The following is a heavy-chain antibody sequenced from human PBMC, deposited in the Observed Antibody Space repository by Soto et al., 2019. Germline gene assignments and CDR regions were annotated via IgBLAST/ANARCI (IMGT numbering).Heavy chain of an antibody. D-gene: IGHD1-26*01. V-gene: IGHV3-23*01. CDR1: GFTFSNYA. J-gene: IGHJ4*02. CDR3: AKLSSESHTGY. Sequence: VGSLRLSCAPSGFTFSNYAMIWVRQAPGKGLEWVSAISGDGGGTYYADSVKGRFTISRDNSRNTLYLQMNNLRAEDTAIYYCAKLSSESHTGYWGQGTLVTVSS. CDR2: ISGDGGGT.